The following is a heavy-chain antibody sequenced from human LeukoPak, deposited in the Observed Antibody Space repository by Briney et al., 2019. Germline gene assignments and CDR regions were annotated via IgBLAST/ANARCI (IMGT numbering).Heavy chain of an antibody. Sequence: SETLSLTCAVYGGSFSGYYWSWIRQPPGKGLEWIGEINHSGSTNYNPSLKSRVTISVDTSKNQFSLKLSSVTAADTAVYYCVRKTWFEEYSYGNFDFWGQGTLVTVSS. V-gene: IGHV4-34*01. CDR3: VRKTWFEEYSYGNFDF. D-gene: IGHD5-18*01. CDR1: GGSFSGYY. CDR2: INHSGST. J-gene: IGHJ4*02.